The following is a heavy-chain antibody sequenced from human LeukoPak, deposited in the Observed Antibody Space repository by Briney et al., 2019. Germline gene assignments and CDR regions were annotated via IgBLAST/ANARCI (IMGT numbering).Heavy chain of an antibody. CDR1: GGSITNFY. V-gene: IGHV4-59*01. D-gene: IGHD2-15*01. Sequence: SETLSLTCGVSGGSITNFYWTWIRQPPGKGLEWIAYIYDSGTATYNPSLKSRVNISLDMSKNQFSLKLTSVTDADTAVYYCARGFANRWYYFDFWGQGSLVTVSS. CDR3: ARGFANRWYYFDF. CDR2: IYDSGTA. J-gene: IGHJ4*02.